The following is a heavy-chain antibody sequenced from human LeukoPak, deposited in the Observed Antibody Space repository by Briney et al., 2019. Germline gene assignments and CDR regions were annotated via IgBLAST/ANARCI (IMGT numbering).Heavy chain of an antibody. D-gene: IGHD2-2*01. CDR2: IYYSGST. CDR3: ARREPAGAYDY. J-gene: IGHJ4*02. Sequence: PSGTLSLTCTVSGGSISSNYWSWIRQPPGKGLEYIGYIYYSGSTNYNPSLKSRVTISVDTSKNQFSLKLSSVTAADTAVCYCARREPAGAYDYWGQGTLVTVSS. V-gene: IGHV4-59*08. CDR1: GGSISSNY.